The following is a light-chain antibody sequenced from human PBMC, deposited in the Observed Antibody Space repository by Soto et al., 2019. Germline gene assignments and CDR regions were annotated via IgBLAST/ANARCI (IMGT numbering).Light chain of an antibody. CDR2: GAS. J-gene: IGKJ1*01. V-gene: IGKV3-20*01. Sequence: EIVLTQSPGTLSLSPGERATLSCRASQSLSSSYLAWYQQKPGQAPRLLIFGASTRATGISDRFSGSGSGTDFTLTISRLEPEDFAVYYCQQYGGSPRTFGQGTKVDIK. CDR3: QQYGGSPRT. CDR1: QSLSSSY.